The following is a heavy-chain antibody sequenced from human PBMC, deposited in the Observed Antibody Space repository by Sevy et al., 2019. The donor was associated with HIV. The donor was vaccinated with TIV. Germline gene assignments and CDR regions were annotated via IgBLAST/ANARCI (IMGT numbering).Heavy chain of an antibody. J-gene: IGHJ4*02. D-gene: IGHD6-13*01. CDR1: GFNFDDYG. CDR3: AVHSIAADDDY. CDR2: INWNGASR. V-gene: IGHV3-20*04. Sequence: GGSLRLSCAASGFNFDDYGMSWVRQAPGKGLEWVSSINWNGASRGYAASVKGRFTISRDNAKNSLYLQMNSLRAEDTALYYRAVHSIAADDDYWGQGTLVTVSS.